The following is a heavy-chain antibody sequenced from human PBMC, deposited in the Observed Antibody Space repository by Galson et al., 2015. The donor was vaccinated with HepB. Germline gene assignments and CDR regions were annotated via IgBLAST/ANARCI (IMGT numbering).Heavy chain of an antibody. CDR1: GFTFSSYA. J-gene: IGHJ5*02. CDR3: VKEQVDIVAVPAAIGWFDP. D-gene: IGHD2-2*02. CDR2: ISSNGGST. V-gene: IGHV3-64D*06. Sequence: SLRLSCAASGFTFSSYAMHWVRQAPGKGLEYVSAISSNGGSTHYADSVKGRFTISRDNSKNTLYLRMSSLRAEDTAVYYCVKEQVDIVAVPAAIGWFDPWGQGTLVTVSS.